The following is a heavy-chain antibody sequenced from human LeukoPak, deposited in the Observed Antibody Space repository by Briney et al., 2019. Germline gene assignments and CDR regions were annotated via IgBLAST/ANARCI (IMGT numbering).Heavy chain of an antibody. J-gene: IGHJ4*02. CDR3: ARGLGSWYVGFGFDY. Sequence: GGSLRLSCAASGFTFSSYGMHWVRQAPGKGLEWVSYISSSGSTIYYADSVKGRFTISRDNAKNSLYLQMNSLRAEDTAVYYCARGLGSWYVGFGFDYWGQGTLVTVSS. V-gene: IGHV3-48*04. CDR2: ISSSGSTI. D-gene: IGHD6-13*01. CDR1: GFTFSSYG.